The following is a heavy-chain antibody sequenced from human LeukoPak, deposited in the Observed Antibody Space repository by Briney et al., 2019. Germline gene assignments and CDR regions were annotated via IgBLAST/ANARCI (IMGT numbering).Heavy chain of an antibody. V-gene: IGHV1-8*03. CDR3: ARGTPTYYYDSSGYHPVDV. J-gene: IGHJ6*04. CDR2: MNPNSGNT. CDR1: GYTFTSYD. D-gene: IGHD3-22*01. Sequence: ASVKVSCKASGYTFTSYDINWVRQATGQGLEWMGWMNPNSGNTGYAQKFQGRVTITRNTSISTAYMELSSLRSEDTAVYYCARGTPTYYYDSSGYHPVDVWGKGTTVTVSS.